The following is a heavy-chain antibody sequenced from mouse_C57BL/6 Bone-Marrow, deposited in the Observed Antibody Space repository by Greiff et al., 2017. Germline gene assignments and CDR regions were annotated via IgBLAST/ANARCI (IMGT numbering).Heavy chain of an antibody. Sequence: EVQLVESVAELVRPGASVKLSCTASGFNIKNTYMHWVKQRPEQGLGWIGRIDPANGNTKYAPKFQGKATITADTSSNTAYLQLSSLTSEDTAIYYCARSAIYYYYYWDFDVWGTGTTVTVSS. V-gene: IGHV14-3*01. J-gene: IGHJ1*03. CDR1: GFNIKNTY. D-gene: IGHD2-4*01. CDR3: ARSAIYYYYYWDFDV. CDR2: IDPANGNT.